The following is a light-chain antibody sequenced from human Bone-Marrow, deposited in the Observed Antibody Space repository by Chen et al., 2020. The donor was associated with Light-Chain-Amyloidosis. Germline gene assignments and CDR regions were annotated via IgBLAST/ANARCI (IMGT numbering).Light chain of an antibody. V-gene: IGLV2-8*01. CDR3: SSYAGSDNPLL. J-gene: IGLJ3*02. CDR2: EVS. Sequence: QSALTQPPSASGSPGQPVTISCTGTSSDVCVYNYVSWYQQHPGKAPKLMIYEVSKRPSGVPGRFSGSKPGNTASLTDSGLQAEDEADYCCSSYAGSDNPLLFGGGPKLTVL. CDR1: SSDVCVYNY.